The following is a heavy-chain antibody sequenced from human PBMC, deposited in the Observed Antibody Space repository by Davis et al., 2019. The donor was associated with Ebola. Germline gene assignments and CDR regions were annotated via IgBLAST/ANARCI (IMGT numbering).Heavy chain of an antibody. Sequence: ASVKVSCKASGYTFSSFDINWVRQVPGQGLEWMGWMNPNTGDTGYGQNFQGRVAMTRDTSTNTAYMELSGLTSEDTALYFCARGQIGYSGRFRFDSWGQGTLVTVSS. V-gene: IGHV1-8*01. CDR2: MNPNTGDT. J-gene: IGHJ4*02. CDR1: GYTFSSFD. CDR3: ARGQIGYSGRFRFDS. D-gene: IGHD5-12*01.